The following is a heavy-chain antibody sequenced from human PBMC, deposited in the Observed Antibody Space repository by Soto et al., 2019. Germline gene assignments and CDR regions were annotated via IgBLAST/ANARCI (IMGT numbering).Heavy chain of an antibody. CDR2: IYSGGST. V-gene: IGHV3-53*04. CDR3: AREPRGCSGGSCYRKYYFDY. D-gene: IGHD2-15*01. CDR1: GFTVSSNY. J-gene: IGHJ4*02. Sequence: EVQLVESGGGLVQPGGSLRLSCAASGFTVSSNYMSWVRQAPGKGLEWVSVIYSGGSTYYADSVKGRFTISRHNSKNTLYLQMNSLRAEDTAVYYCAREPRGCSGGSCYRKYYFDYWGQGTLVTGSS.